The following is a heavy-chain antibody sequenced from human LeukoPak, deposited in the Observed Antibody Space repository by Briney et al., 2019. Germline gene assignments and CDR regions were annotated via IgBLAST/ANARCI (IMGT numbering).Heavy chain of an antibody. CDR1: GFTFSSYW. J-gene: IGHJ4*02. CDR2: IASDGSST. D-gene: IGHD1-1*01. V-gene: IGHV3-74*01. Sequence: GGSLRLSCAASGFTFSSYWMNWVRQAPGKGLVWVSRIASDGSSTTYADSVKGRFSISRDNAKNTLYLQMNSLRVEDTAVYYCARASPGARPGNYWGQGTLVTVSS. CDR3: ARASPGARPGNY.